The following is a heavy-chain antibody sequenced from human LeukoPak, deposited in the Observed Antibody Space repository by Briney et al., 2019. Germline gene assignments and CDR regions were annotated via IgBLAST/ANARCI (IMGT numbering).Heavy chain of an antibody. Sequence: SETLSLTCTVSGGSISSYYWSWIRQPPGKGLEWIGYVYYSGTTNYKPSLKSRVTISVDTSKNQFSLKLNSVTAADTAVYYCARGGYSGYDPGLFAYWGQGTLVTVSS. D-gene: IGHD5-12*01. CDR1: GGSISSYY. J-gene: IGHJ4*02. CDR3: ARGGYSGYDPGLFAY. CDR2: VYYSGTT. V-gene: IGHV4-59*01.